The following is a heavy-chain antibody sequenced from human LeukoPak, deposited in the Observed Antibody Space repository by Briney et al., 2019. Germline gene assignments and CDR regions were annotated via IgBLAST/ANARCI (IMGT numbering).Heavy chain of an antibody. Sequence: GGSLRLSCEAYGFTLGDHWMTWVRQAPGKGLEWVAYIKQDGSVKDYVDSVKGRFTISRDNSKNSLYLQMNSLRAEDTAVYYCARGGWSLDYWGQGTLVTVSS. J-gene: IGHJ4*02. D-gene: IGHD6-19*01. CDR2: IKQDGSVK. V-gene: IGHV3-7*04. CDR3: ARGGWSLDY. CDR1: GFTLGDHW.